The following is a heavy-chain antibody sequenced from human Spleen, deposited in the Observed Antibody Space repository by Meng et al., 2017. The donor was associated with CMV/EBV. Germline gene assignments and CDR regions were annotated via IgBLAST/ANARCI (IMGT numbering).Heavy chain of an antibody. D-gene: IGHD3-9*01. CDR3: ASARGARDTPDYDTLTGDYYHYYGMDG. V-gene: IGHV1-18*01. CDR2: ISGYNGNT. J-gene: IGHJ6*02. Sequence: ASVKVSCKASGYTFTSYGISWVRQAPGQGLEWMGWISGYNGNTNYAQKFQGRVTITADTSTSTAYMELSSLRSEDTAMYYCASARGARDTPDYDTLTGDYYHYYGMDGWGQGTTVTVSS. CDR1: GYTFTSYG.